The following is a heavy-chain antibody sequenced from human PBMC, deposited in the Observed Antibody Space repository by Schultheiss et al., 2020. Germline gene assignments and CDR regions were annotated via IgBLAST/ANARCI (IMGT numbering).Heavy chain of an antibody. V-gene: IGHV5-51*01. D-gene: IGHD6-6*01. Sequence: GGSLRLSCKGSGYSFTSYWIGWVRQMPGKGLEWMGIIYPGDSDTRYSPSFQGQVTISDDKSISTDYLQWSSLKASDTAMYYCARHYSSSSPFDYWGQGTLVTVSS. CDR3: ARHYSSSSPFDY. CDR2: IYPGDSDT. J-gene: IGHJ4*02. CDR1: GYSFTSYW.